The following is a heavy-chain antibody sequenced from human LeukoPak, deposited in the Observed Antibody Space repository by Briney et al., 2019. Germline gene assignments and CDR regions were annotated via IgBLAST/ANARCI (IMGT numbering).Heavy chain of an antibody. CDR1: GITLSNYG. J-gene: IGHJ5*02. V-gene: IGHV3-23*01. CDR2: ISGSGGST. CDR3: AKSPRSAADNWFDP. Sequence: GGSLRLSCAVSGITLSNYGMSWVRQAPGKGLEWVSAISGSGGSTYYADSVKGRFTISRDNSKNTLYLQMNSLTVEDTAVYYCAKSPRSAADNWFDPWGQGTLVTVSS. D-gene: IGHD6-13*01.